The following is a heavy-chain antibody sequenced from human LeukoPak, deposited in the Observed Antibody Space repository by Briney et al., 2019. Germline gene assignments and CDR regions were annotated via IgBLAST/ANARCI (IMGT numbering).Heavy chain of an antibody. V-gene: IGHV1-2*02. J-gene: IGHJ5*02. D-gene: IGHD2-2*02. CDR3: AREGPQGIVVVPAAILRWFDP. Sequence: ASVKVSCKASGYTFTGYYMHWVRQAPGQGLEWMGWINPNSGGTNYAQKFQGRVTMTRDTSISTAYMELSRLRSDDTAVYYCAREGPQGIVVVPAAILRWFDPWGQGTLVTVSS. CDR1: GYTFTGYY. CDR2: INPNSGGT.